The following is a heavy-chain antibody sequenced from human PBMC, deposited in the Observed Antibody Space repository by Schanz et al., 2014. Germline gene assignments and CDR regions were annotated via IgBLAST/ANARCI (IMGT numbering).Heavy chain of an antibody. CDR2: IKQDESER. CDR1: GFTFSTYW. J-gene: IGHJ4*02. CDR3: ARDKGGYYPFDY. D-gene: IGHD3-3*01. Sequence: EVQLVESGGGLVQPGGSLRFSCAASGFTFSTYWMSWVRQAPGKGLEWVANIKQDESERSYVDSVKGRFTISRDNAKNSLYLQMNSLRAEDTAVYYCARDKGGYYPFDYWGQGTLVTVSS. V-gene: IGHV3-7*01.